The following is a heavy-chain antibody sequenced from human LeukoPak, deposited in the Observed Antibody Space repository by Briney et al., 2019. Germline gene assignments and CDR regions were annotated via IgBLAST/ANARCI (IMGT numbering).Heavy chain of an antibody. Sequence: GGSLRLSCAASGFTFSSYSMNWVRQAPGKGLEWVSYISSSGSSIYYADSVKGRFTISRDNAKNSLYLQMNSLRAEDTAVYYCAKVDYYDSRGTDYWGQGTLVTVSS. V-gene: IGHV3-48*04. CDR3: AKVDYYDSRGTDY. J-gene: IGHJ4*02. CDR2: ISSSGSSI. CDR1: GFTFSSYS. D-gene: IGHD3-22*01.